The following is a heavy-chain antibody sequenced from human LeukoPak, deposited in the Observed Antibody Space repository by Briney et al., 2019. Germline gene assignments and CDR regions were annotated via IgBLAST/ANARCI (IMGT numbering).Heavy chain of an antibody. D-gene: IGHD6-6*01. CDR2: IYYSGST. J-gene: IGHJ4*02. Sequence: PSETLSLTCTVSVGSISSGAYYWSWIRQPPGKGLVCIGYIYYSGSTYYNPSLKSRLTISVDTSKNQFSLKLSSVTAADTAVYYCARAPEEGIAARGGFDYWGQGTLVTVSS. CDR1: VGSISSGAYY. CDR3: ARAPEEGIAARGGFDY. V-gene: IGHV4-30-4*01.